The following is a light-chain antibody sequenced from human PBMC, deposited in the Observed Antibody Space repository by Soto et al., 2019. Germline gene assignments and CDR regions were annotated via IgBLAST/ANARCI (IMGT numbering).Light chain of an antibody. CDR2: AAS. Sequence: AIRMTQSPSSFSASTGDRVTITCRASQGISSYLAWYQQKPGKAPKLLIYAASTLQSGVPSRFSGSGSGTDFTLTISCLQSEDFATYYCQQYYSNSTWTFGQGTKV. CDR1: QGISSY. J-gene: IGKJ1*01. V-gene: IGKV1-8*01. CDR3: QQYYSNSTWT.